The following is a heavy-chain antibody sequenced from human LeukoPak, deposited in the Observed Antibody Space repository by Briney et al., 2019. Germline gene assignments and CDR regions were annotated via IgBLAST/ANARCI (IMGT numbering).Heavy chain of an antibody. D-gene: IGHD5-18*01. Sequence: SETLSLTCAVYGGSSSGYYWSWIRQPPGKGLEWIGEINHSGSTNYNPSLKSRVTISVDTSKNQFSLKLSSVTAADTAVYYCARGRGYSYGLKFYYFDYWGQGTLVTVSS. J-gene: IGHJ4*02. CDR3: ARGRGYSYGLKFYYFDY. CDR1: GGSSSGYY. CDR2: INHSGST. V-gene: IGHV4-34*01.